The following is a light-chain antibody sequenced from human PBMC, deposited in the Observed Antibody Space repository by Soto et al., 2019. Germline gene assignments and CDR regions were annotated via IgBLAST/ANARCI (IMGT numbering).Light chain of an antibody. V-gene: IGKV3-20*01. J-gene: IGKJ3*01. Sequence: EIVLTQSPGTLSLSPGERATLSCRASQNVGSNYLAWYQQKPGQSPRLLIYGASSRATGIPYRFSGSGSGTDFTLTISRLEPEDFAVYYCQKYGSSPFTFGPGTKVDIK. CDR1: QNVGSNY. CDR2: GAS. CDR3: QKYGSSPFT.